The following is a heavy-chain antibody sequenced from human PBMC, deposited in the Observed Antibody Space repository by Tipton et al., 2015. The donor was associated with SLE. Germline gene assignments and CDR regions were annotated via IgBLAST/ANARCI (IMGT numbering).Heavy chain of an antibody. CDR1: GGSFSGYY. CDR3: ASGAKERITLVRVRPCYLDY. J-gene: IGHJ4*01. D-gene: IGHD3-10*01. CDR2: INHSGST. Sequence: TLSLTCAVYGGSFSGYYWNWIRQPPGKGLEWVGEINHSGSTNDNPSLKSRLTITVDTSKNQLPLKLTSVTASDTAVYYCASGAKERITLVRVRPCYLDYWGQGSLVTVSS. V-gene: IGHV4-34*01.